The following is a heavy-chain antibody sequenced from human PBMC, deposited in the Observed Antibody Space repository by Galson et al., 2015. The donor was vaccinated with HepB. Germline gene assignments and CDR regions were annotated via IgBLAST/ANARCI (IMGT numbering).Heavy chain of an antibody. CDR2: INPISGGT. J-gene: IGHJ6*02. D-gene: IGHD2-2*01. CDR3: ASTSPSGYYYGMDV. CDR1: GYTFTDYY. Sequence: SVKVSCKASGYTFTDYYIHWVRQAPGQGLEWMGWINPISGGTNYAQKFQGRVTMTRDTSISTAYMELSSLRSDDTAVYYCASTSPSGYYYGMDVWGQGTTVTVSS. V-gene: IGHV1-2*02.